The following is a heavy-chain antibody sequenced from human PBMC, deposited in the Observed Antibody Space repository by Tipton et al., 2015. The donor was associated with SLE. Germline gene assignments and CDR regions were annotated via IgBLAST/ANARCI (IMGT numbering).Heavy chain of an antibody. CDR3: ARAPGLDRDYYYYYYMDV. Sequence: TLSLTCAVYGGSFSGYYWSWIRQPPGKGPEWIGEINHSGGTNYNPSLKSRVTISVDTSKNQFSLKLSSVTAADTAVYYCARAPGLDRDYYYYYYMDVGGKGTTVTVSS. CDR2: INHSGGT. V-gene: IGHV4-34*01. D-gene: IGHD3/OR15-3a*01. CDR1: GGSFSGYY. J-gene: IGHJ6*03.